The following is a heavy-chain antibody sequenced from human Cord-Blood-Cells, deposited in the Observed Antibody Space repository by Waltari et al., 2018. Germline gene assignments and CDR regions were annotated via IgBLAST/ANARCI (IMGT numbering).Heavy chain of an antibody. CDR1: GFTFSSYG. Sequence: GGVVQPGRSLRLSCAASGFTFSSYGMHWVRQAPGKGLEWVAVIWYDGSNKYYADSVKGRFTISRDNSKNTLYLQMNSLRAEDTAVYYCARDKDAFDIWGQGTMVTVSS. CDR3: ARDKDAFDI. V-gene: IGHV3-33*01. CDR2: IWYDGSNK. J-gene: IGHJ3*02.